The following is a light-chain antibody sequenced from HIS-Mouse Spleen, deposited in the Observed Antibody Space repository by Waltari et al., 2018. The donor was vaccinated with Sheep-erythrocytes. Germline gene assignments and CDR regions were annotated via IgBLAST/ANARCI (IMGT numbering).Light chain of an antibody. Sequence: QSALTQPPSASGSPGQSVTISCTGPSSHVGGYNYVSWYQQHPGKAPKLMLYEVSKRPSGVPDRFSGSKSGNTASLTISGLQAEDEADYYCCSYAGSYTFWVFGGGTKLTVL. CDR2: EVS. V-gene: IGLV2-8*01. CDR3: CSYAGSYTFWV. CDR1: SSHVGGYNY. J-gene: IGLJ3*02.